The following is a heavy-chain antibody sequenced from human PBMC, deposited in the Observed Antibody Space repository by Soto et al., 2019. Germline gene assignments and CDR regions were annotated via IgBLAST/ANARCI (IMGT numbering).Heavy chain of an antibody. CDR1: FTSYD. V-gene: IGHV1-8*01. Sequence: QVQLVQSGAEVKKPGASVKVSCTFTSYDINWERQAPGQGLEWMAWMNPNSGDTRYAQKLQGRVTMTRNTSSFAAYMELSSLRSEDTAVYYCARGPGSSDWRFSYYYMAVWGQGTTVTVSS. CDR2: MNPNSGDT. J-gene: IGHJ6*02. D-gene: IGHD6-19*01. CDR3: ARGPGSSDWRFSYYYMAV.